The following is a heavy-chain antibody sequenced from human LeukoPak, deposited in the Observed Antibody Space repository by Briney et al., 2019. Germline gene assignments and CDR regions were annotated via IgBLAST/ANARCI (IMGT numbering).Heavy chain of an antibody. D-gene: IGHD6-19*01. J-gene: IGHJ4*02. CDR1: GGSISSGSYY. CDR2: IYTSGST. V-gene: IGHV4-61*02. CDR3: ARQTGGGWYDY. Sequence: SETLSLTCTVSGGSISSGSYYWSWIRQPAGKGLEWIGRIYTSGSTNYNPSLKSRVTISVDTSKNQFSLRLSSVTAADTAVYYCARQTGGGWYDYWGQGTLVTVSS.